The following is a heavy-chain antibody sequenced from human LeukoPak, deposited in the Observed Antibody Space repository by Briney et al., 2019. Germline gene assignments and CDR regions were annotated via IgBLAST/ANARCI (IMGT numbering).Heavy chain of an antibody. J-gene: IGHJ6*02. CDR2: IKQDGSEK. Sequence: GGSLRLSCAASGFTFSSYWMSWVRQAPGKGLEWVANIKQDGSEKYYVDSVKGRFTISRDNAKNSLYLQMNSLRAEDTAVCYCARDKVVVITRNYYYGMDVWGQGTTVTVSS. CDR3: ARDKVVVITRNYYYGMDV. D-gene: IGHD3-22*01. V-gene: IGHV3-7*04. CDR1: GFTFSSYW.